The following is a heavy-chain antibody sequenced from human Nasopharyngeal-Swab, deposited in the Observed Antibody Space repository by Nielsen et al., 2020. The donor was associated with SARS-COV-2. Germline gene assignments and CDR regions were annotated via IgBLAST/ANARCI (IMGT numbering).Heavy chain of an antibody. J-gene: IGHJ4*02. CDR1: GSTLTEIS. Sequence: AAVKVSCKVSGSTLTEISMHWVRQAHGRGLEGMGGFDPEDGETIYAQKFQGRVTMTEDTSIDTAYMELRSLRSEDTAVYYCAASQWGEYFDYWGQGTLVSVSS. CDR2: FDPEDGET. D-gene: IGHD3-16*01. V-gene: IGHV1-24*01. CDR3: AASQWGEYFDY.